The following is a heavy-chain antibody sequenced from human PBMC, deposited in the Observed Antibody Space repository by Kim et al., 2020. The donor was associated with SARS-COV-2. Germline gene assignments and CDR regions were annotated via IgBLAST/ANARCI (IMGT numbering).Heavy chain of an antibody. CDR1: GGSFSGYY. V-gene: IGHV4-34*01. CDR2: INHSGST. D-gene: IGHD3-10*01. Sequence: SETLSLTCAVYGGSFSGYYWSWIRQPPGKGLEWIGEINHSGSTNYNPSLKSRVTISVDTSKNQFSLKLSSVTAADTAVYYCARVKGSGSYYKTYYYYGMDVWGQGTTVTVSS. J-gene: IGHJ6*02. CDR3: ARVKGSGSYYKTYYYYGMDV.